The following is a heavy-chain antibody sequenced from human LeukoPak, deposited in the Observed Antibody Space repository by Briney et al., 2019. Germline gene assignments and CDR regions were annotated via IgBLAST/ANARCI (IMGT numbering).Heavy chain of an antibody. CDR3: ASETGPDSLPNDY. Sequence: SETLSLTCTVSGGSVSSGSYYWSWIRQPPGKGLEWIGYIYYSGSTNYNPSLKSRVTISVDKSKNQFSLKLSSVTAADTAVYYCASETGPDSLPNDYWGQGTLVTVSS. D-gene: IGHD1-1*01. V-gene: IGHV4-61*01. CDR2: IYYSGST. J-gene: IGHJ4*02. CDR1: GGSVSSGSYY.